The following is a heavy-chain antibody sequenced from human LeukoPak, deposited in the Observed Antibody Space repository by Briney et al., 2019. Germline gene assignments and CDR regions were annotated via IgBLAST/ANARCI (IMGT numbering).Heavy chain of an antibody. CDR3: ARSVGGTTGTIDS. D-gene: IGHD1/OR15-1a*01. CDR2: IWFDGSND. CDR1: GFNLSNYA. J-gene: IGHJ5*01. Sequence: GGSLRLSCAVSGFNLSNYAMTWVRQAPGEGLAWVALIWFDGSNDYYVDSVRGRFTISRDNSKDTVFLQMNSLTVDDTAVYYCARSVGGTTGTIDSWGRGTLVTVS. V-gene: IGHV3-33*01.